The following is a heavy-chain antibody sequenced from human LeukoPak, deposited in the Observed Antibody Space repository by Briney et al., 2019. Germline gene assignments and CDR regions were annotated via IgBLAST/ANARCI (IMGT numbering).Heavy chain of an antibody. CDR1: GFTFSSYA. Sequence: PGGSLRLSCAASGFTFSSYAMHWVRQAPGKGLDWVAVISNDGSSKYYAASVKGRFAISRDNSKNTLYLQMSSLRAEDTAVYYCARNPSYSSSWYVLDYWGQGTLVTVSS. CDR2: ISNDGSSK. J-gene: IGHJ4*02. V-gene: IGHV3-30*09. D-gene: IGHD6-13*01. CDR3: ARNPSYSSSWYVLDY.